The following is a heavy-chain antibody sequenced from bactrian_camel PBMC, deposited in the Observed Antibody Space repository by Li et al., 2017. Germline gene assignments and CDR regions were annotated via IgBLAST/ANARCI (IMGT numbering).Heavy chain of an antibody. CDR3: AAGRTASYCPGGLGREEYWD. CDR2: TMNSDGST. D-gene: IGHD1*01. J-gene: IGHJ4*01. CDR1: GFTFDDSD. Sequence: VQLVESGGGSVQAGESLRLSCTASGFTFDDSDMIWFRQAPGNECESVATMNSDGSTEYAESVKGRFTVSLDNAKNIVYLQMNSLKPEDTAMYYCAAGRTASYCPGGLGREEYWDWGQGTQVTVS. V-gene: IGHV3S63*01.